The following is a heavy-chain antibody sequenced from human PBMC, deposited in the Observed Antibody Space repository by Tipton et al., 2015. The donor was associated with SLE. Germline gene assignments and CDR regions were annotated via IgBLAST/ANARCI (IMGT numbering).Heavy chain of an antibody. D-gene: IGHD5-24*01. CDR2: VFYSGTT. Sequence: TLSLTCIVSGDPISSYSHYWGWIRQPPGKTLEWIGSVFYSGTTYYNPSLASRVIVSIDRSKNQFSLRLTSVTAADTAVYYCARRSVELAASFDYWGQGSLVTVSS. CDR1: GDPISSYSHY. J-gene: IGHJ4*02. CDR3: ARRSVELAASFDY. V-gene: IGHV4-39*07.